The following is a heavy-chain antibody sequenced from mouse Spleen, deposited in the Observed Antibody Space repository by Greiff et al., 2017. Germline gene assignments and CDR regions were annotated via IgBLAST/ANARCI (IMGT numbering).Heavy chain of an antibody. CDR2: ISSGSSTI. CDR1: GFTFSSFG. J-gene: IGHJ4*01. D-gene: IGHD1-1*01. V-gene: IGHV5-17*02. CDR3: ATYGSLYAMDY. Sequence: EVQLQESGGGLVQPGGSRKLSCAASGFTFSSFGMHWVRQAPEKGLEWVAYISSGSSTIYYADTVKGRFTISRDNPKNTLFLQMTSLRSEDTAMYYCATYGSLYAMDYWGQGTSVTVSS.